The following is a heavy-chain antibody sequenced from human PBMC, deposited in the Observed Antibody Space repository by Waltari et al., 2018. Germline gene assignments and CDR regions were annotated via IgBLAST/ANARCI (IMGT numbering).Heavy chain of an antibody. J-gene: IGHJ6*02. CDR2: IYSGGST. D-gene: IGHD3-16*01. CDR3: ARDGLRGDYYYYGMDV. V-gene: IGHV3-53*01. Sequence: EVQLVESGGGLIQPGGSLRLSCAASGFTVSSNYMSWVRQAPGKGREWVSVIYSGGSTYYADSVKGRFTISRDNSKNTLYLQMNSLRAEDTAVYYCARDGLRGDYYYYGMDVWGQGTTVTVSS. CDR1: GFTVSSNY.